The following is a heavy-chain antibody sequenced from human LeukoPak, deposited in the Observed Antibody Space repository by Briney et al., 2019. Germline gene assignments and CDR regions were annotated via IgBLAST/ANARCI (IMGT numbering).Heavy chain of an antibody. D-gene: IGHD6-13*01. Sequence: SETLSLTCAVSGGSISSGGYSWSWIRQPPGKGLEWIGYIYYSGSTYYNPSLKSRVTISVDTSKNQFSLKLSSVTAADTAVYYCAREGSNAAEIDYWGQGTLVTVSS. CDR1: GGSISSGGYS. J-gene: IGHJ4*02. CDR2: IYYSGST. V-gene: IGHV4-30-4*07. CDR3: AREGSNAAEIDY.